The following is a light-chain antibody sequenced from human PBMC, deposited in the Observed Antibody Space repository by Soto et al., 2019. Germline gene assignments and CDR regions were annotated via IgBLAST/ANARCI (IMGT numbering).Light chain of an antibody. CDR3: QQYGSSPRT. V-gene: IGKV3-20*01. Sequence: EIVLTQSPGTLSLSPGERATLSCRASQSVSSSYLAWYQQKPGQAPMLLIYGASSSATGIPDRFSGSGSGTAFTLIISRLEPEDFAVYYCQQYGSSPRTFGQGTKVEIK. J-gene: IGKJ1*01. CDR1: QSVSSSY. CDR2: GAS.